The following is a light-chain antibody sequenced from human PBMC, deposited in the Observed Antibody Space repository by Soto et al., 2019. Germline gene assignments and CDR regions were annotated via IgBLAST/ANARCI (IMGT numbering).Light chain of an antibody. CDR1: QSVSSSS. J-gene: IGKJ4*01. CDR3: QQYGSSPLT. CDR2: GAS. V-gene: IGKV3-20*01. Sequence: ETVLTQSPGTLSLSPGERATLSCRASQSVSSSSLAWYQQKPGQAPRLLIYGASSRATGIPDRFSGSGSGTDFTLTISRLEAEDFAVYYCQQYGSSPLTFGGGTKVDIK.